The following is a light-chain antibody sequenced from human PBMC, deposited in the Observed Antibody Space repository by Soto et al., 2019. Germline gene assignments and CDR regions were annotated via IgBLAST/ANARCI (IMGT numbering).Light chain of an antibody. V-gene: IGLV1-51*01. CDR3: GTWDTSLSAGV. CDR2: DNN. CDR1: SSNLGDNY. Sequence: QSVLTQPPSVSAAPGQKVSISCSGSSSNLGDNYVSWYQQFPGTAPKLLIYDNNKRPSGIPDRFSGSASGTSATLGITGLQTGDEADYYCGTWDTSLSAGVFGGGTKLTVL. J-gene: IGLJ2*01.